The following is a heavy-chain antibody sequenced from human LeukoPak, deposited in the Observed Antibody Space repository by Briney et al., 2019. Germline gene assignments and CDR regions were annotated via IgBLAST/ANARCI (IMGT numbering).Heavy chain of an antibody. J-gene: IGHJ6*02. V-gene: IGHV3-30*18. CDR2: ISYDGSNK. D-gene: IGHD6-13*01. CDR1: GFTFSSYG. Sequence: PGRSLRLSCAASGFTFSSYGMHWVRQAPGKGLEWVAVISYDGSNKYYADSVKGRFTISRDNSKNTLYLQMNSLRAEDTAVYYCAKEIHYSSSWYPLDYYYYGMDVWGQGTTVTVSS. CDR3: AKEIHYSSSWYPLDYYYYGMDV.